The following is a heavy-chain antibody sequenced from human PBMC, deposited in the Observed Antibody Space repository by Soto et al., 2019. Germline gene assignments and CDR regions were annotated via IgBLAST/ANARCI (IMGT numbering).Heavy chain of an antibody. CDR3: ARGNQYYYGSGSYYNNWFDP. J-gene: IGHJ5*02. D-gene: IGHD3-10*01. CDR1: GGSFSGYY. CDR2: INHSGST. V-gene: IGHV4-34*01. Sequence: SETLSLTCAVYGGSFSGYYWSWIRQPPGKGLEWIGEINHSGSTNYNPSLKSRVTISVDTSKNQFSLKLSSVTAADTAVYYCARGNQYYYGSGSYYNNWFDPWRQGTLATVSS.